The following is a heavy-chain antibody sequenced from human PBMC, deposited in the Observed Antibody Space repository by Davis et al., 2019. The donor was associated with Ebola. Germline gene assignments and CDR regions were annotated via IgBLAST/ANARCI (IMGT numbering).Heavy chain of an antibody. CDR2: ISAYNGNT. J-gene: IGHJ5*02. CDR3: ARGWSVVATIRKGRFDP. V-gene: IGHV1-18*01. D-gene: IGHD5-12*01. Sequence: ASVKVSCKASGYIFSNYDINWVRQAPGQGLEWMGWISAYNGNTNYAQKLQGRVTMTTDTSTSTAYMELRSLRSDDTAVYYCARGWSVVATIRKGRFDPWGQGTLVTVSS. CDR1: GYIFSNYD.